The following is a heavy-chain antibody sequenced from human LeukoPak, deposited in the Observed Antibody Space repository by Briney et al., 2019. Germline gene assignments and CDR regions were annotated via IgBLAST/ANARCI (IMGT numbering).Heavy chain of an antibody. CDR3: ARTTEGGYTYDYFYYYYMDV. V-gene: IGHV4-59*01. Sequence: PSETLSLTCTVSGGSISSYYWSWIRQPPGKGLECIGYLYYSGSTNYNPSLKSRVTISVDPSKNQFSLKLSSVTAADTAVYYCARTTEGGYTYDYFYYYYMDVWGKGTTVTISS. D-gene: IGHD5-18*01. CDR2: LYYSGST. J-gene: IGHJ6*03. CDR1: GGSISSYY.